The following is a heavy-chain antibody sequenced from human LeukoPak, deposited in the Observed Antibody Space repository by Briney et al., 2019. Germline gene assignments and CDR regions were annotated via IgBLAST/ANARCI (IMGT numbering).Heavy chain of an antibody. J-gene: IGHJ5*02. CDR2: ISAYNGNT. CDR3: ATIFTYYDILTGQNWFDP. V-gene: IGHV1-18*01. D-gene: IGHD3-9*01. Sequence: ASVKVSCKASGYILNNYGISWVRQAPGQGLEWMGWISAYNGNTHYAQNFQGRVTMTEDTSTDTAYMELSSLRSEDTAVYYCATIFTYYDILTGQNWFDPWGQGTLVTVSS. CDR1: GYILNNYG.